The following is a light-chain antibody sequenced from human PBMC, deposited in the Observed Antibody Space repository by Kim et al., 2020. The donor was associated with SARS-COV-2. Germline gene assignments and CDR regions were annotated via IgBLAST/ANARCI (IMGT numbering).Light chain of an antibody. J-gene: IGKJ5*01. Sequence: PGERATLSCRASQSVRSSLAWYQQKPGQAPRLLIYGASTRATGIPARFSGSGSGTDFTLTISTLQSEDFAVYYCQQYNDWPPSITFGQGTRLEIK. CDR2: GAS. CDR1: QSVRSS. V-gene: IGKV3-15*01. CDR3: QQYNDWPPSIT.